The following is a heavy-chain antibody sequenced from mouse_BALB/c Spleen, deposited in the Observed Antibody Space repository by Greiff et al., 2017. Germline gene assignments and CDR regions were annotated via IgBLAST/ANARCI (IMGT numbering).Heavy chain of an antibody. D-gene: IGHD2-1*01. V-gene: IGHV2-4-1*01. Sequence: QVQLQQSGPGLVQPSQSLSITCTVSGFSLTSYGVHWVRQSPGKGLEWLGVIWSGGSTDYNAAFISRLSISKNNSKSQVFFKMNSLQADDTAIYYCARNMRIYYGNHYYAMDYWGQGTSVTVSA. CDR1: GFSLTSYG. J-gene: IGHJ4*01. CDR3: ARNMRIYYGNHYYAMDY. CDR2: IWSGGST.